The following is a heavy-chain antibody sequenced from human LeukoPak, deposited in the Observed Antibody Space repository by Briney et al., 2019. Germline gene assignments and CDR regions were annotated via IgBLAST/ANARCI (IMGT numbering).Heavy chain of an antibody. CDR1: GYTFTSYG. CDR3: ARGLWFGELCPFDP. D-gene: IGHD3-10*01. Sequence: ASVKVSCKASGYTFTSYGISWVRQAPGQGLEWMGWMNPNSGNTGYAQKFQGRVTMTRNTSISTAYMELSSLRSEDTAVYYCARGLWFGELCPFDPWGQGTLVTVSS. V-gene: IGHV1-8*02. CDR2: MNPNSGNT. J-gene: IGHJ5*02.